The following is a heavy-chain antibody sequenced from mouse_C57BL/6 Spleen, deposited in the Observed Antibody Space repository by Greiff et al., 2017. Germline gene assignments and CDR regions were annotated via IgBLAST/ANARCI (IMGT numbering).Heavy chain of an antibody. Sequence: QVQLQQPGAELVKPGASVKLSCKASGYTFTSYWMQWVKQRPGQGLEWIGEIDPSDSYTNYNQKFKGKATLTVDTSSSTAYMQLSSLTSEDSAVYYCASGSSYVDYWGQGTTLTVSS. CDR1: GYTFTSYW. CDR2: IDPSDSYT. V-gene: IGHV1-50*01. D-gene: IGHD1-1*01. CDR3: ASGSSYVDY. J-gene: IGHJ2*01.